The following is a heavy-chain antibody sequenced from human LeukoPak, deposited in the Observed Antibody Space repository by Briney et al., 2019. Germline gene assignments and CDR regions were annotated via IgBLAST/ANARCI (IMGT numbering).Heavy chain of an antibody. CDR1: GDSISKLC. CDR2: LYYGGST. D-gene: IGHD4-17*01. CDR3: ARLVEEYGDWRWLDP. Sequence: SETLSLTCSVAGDSISKLCWGWVRQSPGRGLEWQGDLYYGGSTNYNPSFKSRVTISGDTSKRHFSLRLTSVTAADTAVYYCARLVEEYGDWRWLDPWGQGLLVTVSS. V-gene: IGHV4-59*08. J-gene: IGHJ5*02.